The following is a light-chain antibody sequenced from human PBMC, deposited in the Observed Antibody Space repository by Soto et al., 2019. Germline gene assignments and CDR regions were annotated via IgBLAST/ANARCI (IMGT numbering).Light chain of an antibody. CDR2: EVS. CDR3: SSYAGSNNLV. CDR1: SSDVGDYNY. V-gene: IGLV2-8*01. J-gene: IGLJ3*02. Sequence: QSALTQPPSASGSPGQSVTNSCTGTSSDVGDYNYVSWYQQHPGKAPKLMIYEVSKRPSGVPDRCSGSKSGNTASLTVSGLQAEDDADYYCSSYAGSNNLVFGGGTKLTVL.